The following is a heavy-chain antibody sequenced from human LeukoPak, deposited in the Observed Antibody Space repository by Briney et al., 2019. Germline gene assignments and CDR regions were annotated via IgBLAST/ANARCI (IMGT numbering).Heavy chain of an antibody. CDR1: GGSISSGSYD. J-gene: IGHJ3*02. V-gene: IGHV4-61*02. CDR3: AREVDYYGREYLGVFDI. Sequence: PSETLSLTCTVSGGSISSGSYDWSWIRQPAGKGRECIGRIDTSRSTNYNPSLKSRVTISVDTSENQLSLELSSVSAADTAVYYCAREVDYYGREYLGVFDIWGQGTMVTVSS. D-gene: IGHD3-10*01. CDR2: IDTSRST.